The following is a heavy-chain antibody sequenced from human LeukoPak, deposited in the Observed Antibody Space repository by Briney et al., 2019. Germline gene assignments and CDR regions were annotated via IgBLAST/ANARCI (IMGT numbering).Heavy chain of an antibody. J-gene: IGHJ6*04. Sequence: GGSLRLSCAASGFSFSSYAMSWVRQAPGKGLEWVSYISSSGSTIYYADSVKGRFTISRDNAKNSLYLQMNSLRAEDTAVYYCAELGITMIGGVWGKGTTVTISS. V-gene: IGHV3-48*03. CDR2: ISSSGSTI. CDR1: GFSFSSYA. CDR3: AELGITMIGGV. D-gene: IGHD3-10*02.